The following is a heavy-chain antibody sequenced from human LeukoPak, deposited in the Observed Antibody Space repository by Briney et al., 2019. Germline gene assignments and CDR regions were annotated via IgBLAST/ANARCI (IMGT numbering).Heavy chain of an antibody. D-gene: IGHD1-26*01. V-gene: IGHV1-69*04. J-gene: IGHJ6*03. Sequence: SVKVSCKASGGTFSSYAISWVRQAPGQGLEWMGRIIPILGIANYAQKFQGRVTITADKSTSTAYMELSSLRSEDTAVYYCATYREPTPRYYYYMDVWGKGTTVTVSS. CDR1: GGTFSSYA. CDR3: ATYREPTPRYYYYMDV. CDR2: IIPILGIA.